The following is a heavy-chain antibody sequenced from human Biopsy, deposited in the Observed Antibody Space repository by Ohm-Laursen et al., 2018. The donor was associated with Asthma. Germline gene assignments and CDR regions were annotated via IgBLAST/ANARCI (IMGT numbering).Heavy chain of an antibody. D-gene: IGHD3-10*01. CDR2: ISVYNGNT. Sequence: SVKVSCKTSGYTFNSVGITWVRQAPGQGLEWMGWISVYNGNTKVAQKLQDRVTMITDTSTSTACMELRSLRSDDTAVYFCARAVDYSHYYGIDVWGQGTTVTVS. V-gene: IGHV1-18*01. J-gene: IGHJ6*02. CDR3: ARAVDYSHYYGIDV. CDR1: GYTFNSVG.